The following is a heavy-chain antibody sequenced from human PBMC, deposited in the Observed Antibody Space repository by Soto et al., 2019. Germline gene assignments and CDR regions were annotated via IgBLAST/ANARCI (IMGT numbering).Heavy chain of an antibody. CDR2: IKGKADGGTT. V-gene: IGHV3-15*07. Sequence: EVQLVESGGGLVKPGGSLRLSCAASGFTFNTAWMSWVRQAPGKGLEWVGRIKGKADGGTTDYAAPVKGRFTISRADSNNTLYLQINSLRTEDTDVYYFPRLRTVTGSRFFDYWGQGTLVTVSS. CDR3: PRLRTVTGSRFFDY. CDR1: GFTFNTAW. J-gene: IGHJ4*02. D-gene: IGHD4-17*01.